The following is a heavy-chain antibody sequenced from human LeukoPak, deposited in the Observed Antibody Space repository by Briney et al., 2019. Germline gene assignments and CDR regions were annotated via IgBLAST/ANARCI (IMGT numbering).Heavy chain of an antibody. J-gene: IGHJ6*03. V-gene: IGHV3-66*01. CDR2: IYSGGST. D-gene: IGHD1-26*01. CDR1: EFSVGSNY. Sequence: GGSLRLSCAASEFSVGSNYMTWVRQAPGKGLEWVSLIYSGGSTYYADSVKGRFTISRDNSKNTLYLQMNSLRAEDTAVYYCARDPYSGGYSAGLYFYYMDVWGKGTTVTVSS. CDR3: ARDPYSGGYSAGLYFYYMDV.